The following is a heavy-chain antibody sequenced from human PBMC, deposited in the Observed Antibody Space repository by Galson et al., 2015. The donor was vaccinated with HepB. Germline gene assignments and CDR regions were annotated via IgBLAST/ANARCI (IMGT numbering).Heavy chain of an antibody. CDR2: ISFQGDNE. Sequence: SLRLSCAGSGFDFDNYAFHWVRQAPGKGLEWVAVISFQGDNEYYAESVQGRFTISRDDSKNTLALQMNSLRPEDSAVYYCARDPRRGFDPRSRFDYWGQGTLVTVSS. CDR1: GFDFDNYA. CDR3: ARDPRRGFDPRSRFDY. J-gene: IGHJ4*02. V-gene: IGHV3-30-3*01. D-gene: IGHD5-12*01.